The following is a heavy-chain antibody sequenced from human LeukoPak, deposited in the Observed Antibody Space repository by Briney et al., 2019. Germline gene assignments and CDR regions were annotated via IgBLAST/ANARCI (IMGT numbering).Heavy chain of an antibody. CDR3: AKGAGDYLLSAFDI. CDR1: GFTFTTYG. V-gene: IGHV3-23*01. CDR2: ISGSGGST. Sequence: GGSLRLSCAASGFTFTTYGMTWVRQAPGKGLEWVSAISGSGGSTYYADSVKGRFTISRDNSKNTLYLQMNSLRAEDTAVYYCAKGAGDYLLSAFDIWGQGTMVTVSS. D-gene: IGHD4-17*01. J-gene: IGHJ3*02.